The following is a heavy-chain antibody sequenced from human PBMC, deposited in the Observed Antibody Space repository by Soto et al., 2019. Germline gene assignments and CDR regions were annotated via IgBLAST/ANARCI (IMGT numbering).Heavy chain of an antibody. V-gene: IGHV1-3*01. D-gene: IGHD2-2*01. CDR3: ARYCSSTSCYAESLQGHAFDY. CDR2: INAGNGNT. J-gene: IGHJ4*02. CDR1: GYAFTSYA. Sequence: GASVKVSCKASGYAFTSYAMHWVRQAPGQRLEWMGWINAGNGNTKYSQKFQGRVTITRDTSASTAYMELSSLRSEDTAVYYCARYCSSTSCYAESLQGHAFDYWGQGTRVTVSS.